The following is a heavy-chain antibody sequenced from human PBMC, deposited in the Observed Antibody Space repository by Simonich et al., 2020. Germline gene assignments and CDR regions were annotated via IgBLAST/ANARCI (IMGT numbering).Heavy chain of an antibody. D-gene: IGHD6-6*01. J-gene: IGHJ2*01. CDR1: GYTFIGDY. CDR3: AIYSPSIAARPYWYFDL. Sequence: QVQLVQSWAEVKKPGASGKGSCMASGYTFIGDYMHWSRQAPGEGFEWMGATNPNRGGTNYAQKFQGRVTRTRDTSNSTAYMELSRLRSDDTAVYYCAIYSPSIAARPYWYFDLWGRGTLVTVSS. CDR2: TNPNRGGT. V-gene: IGHV1-2*02.